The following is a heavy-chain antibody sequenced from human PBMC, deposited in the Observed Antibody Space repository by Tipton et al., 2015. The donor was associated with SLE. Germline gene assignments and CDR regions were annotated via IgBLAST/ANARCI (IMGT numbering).Heavy chain of an antibody. CDR2: INHSGST. J-gene: IGHJ6*03. CDR3: ARGGEYGSSWYPRYYYYMDV. D-gene: IGHD6-13*01. Sequence: TLSLTCAVYGGSFSGYYWSWIRQPPGKGLEWIGEINHSGSTNYNPSLKSRVTISVDTSKSQFSLKLRSVTAADTAAYYCARGGEYGSSWYPRYYYYMDVWGKGTTVTVSS. CDR1: GGSFSGYY. V-gene: IGHV4-34*01.